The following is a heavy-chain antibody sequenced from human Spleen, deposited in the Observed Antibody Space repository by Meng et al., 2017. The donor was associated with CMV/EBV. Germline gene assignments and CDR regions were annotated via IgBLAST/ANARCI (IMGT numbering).Heavy chain of an antibody. Sequence: ASGFTFSSYSMNWVRQAPGKGLEWVSSISSSSSYIYYADSVKGRFTISRDNAKNSLYLQMNSLRAEDTAVYYCARDIIAVAGTGGNYWGQGTLVTVSS. CDR3: ARDIIAVAGTGGNY. D-gene: IGHD6-19*01. V-gene: IGHV3-21*01. J-gene: IGHJ4*02. CDR1: GFTFSSYS. CDR2: ISSSSSYI.